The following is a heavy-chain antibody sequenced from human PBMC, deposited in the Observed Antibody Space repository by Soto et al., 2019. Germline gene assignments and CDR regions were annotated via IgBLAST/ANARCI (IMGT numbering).Heavy chain of an antibody. V-gene: IGHV4-31*03. CDR2: IYYSGTT. CDR3: ARSVFP. CDR1: GGSISSGGSY. Sequence: PSETLSLTCTVSGGSISSGGSYWSWIRQSPGKGLEWIGYIYYSGTTYYNPSLKSRVSISLDTSKNQFSLKLTSVTAADTAVYYCARSVFPWGQGTLVTVS. J-gene: IGHJ5*02.